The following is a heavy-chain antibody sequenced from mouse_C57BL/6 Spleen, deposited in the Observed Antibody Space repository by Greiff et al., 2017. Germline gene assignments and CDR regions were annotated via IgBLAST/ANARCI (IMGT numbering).Heavy chain of an antibody. Sequence: QVQLQQPGTELVKPGASVKLSCKASGYTFTSYWMHWVKQRPGQGLEWIGNINPSNGGTNYNEKFKSKATLTVDKSSSTAYMQLSSLTSEDSAVYYCARGITTVVATRPWFAYWGQGTLVTVSA. D-gene: IGHD1-1*01. CDR1: GYTFTSYW. J-gene: IGHJ3*01. V-gene: IGHV1-53*01. CDR2: INPSNGGT. CDR3: ARGITTVVATRPWFAY.